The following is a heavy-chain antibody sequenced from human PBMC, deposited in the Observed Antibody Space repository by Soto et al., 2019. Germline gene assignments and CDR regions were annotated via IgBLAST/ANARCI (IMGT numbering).Heavy chain of an antibody. CDR3: ARPSYCGGDCYYFDY. Sequence: GGSLRLSCAASGFTVSSNYMSWVRQAPGKGLEWVSVIYSGGSTYYADSVKGRFTISRDNSKNTLYLQMNSLRAEDTAVYYCARPSYCGGDCYYFDYWGQGTLVTVSS. CDR2: IYSGGST. D-gene: IGHD2-21*01. CDR1: GFTVSSNY. V-gene: IGHV3-66*04. J-gene: IGHJ4*02.